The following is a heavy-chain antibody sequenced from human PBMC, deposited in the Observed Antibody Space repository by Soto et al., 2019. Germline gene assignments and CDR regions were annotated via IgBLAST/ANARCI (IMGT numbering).Heavy chain of an antibody. V-gene: IGHV4-39*01. CDR2: IYYSGST. J-gene: IGHJ6*02. D-gene: IGHD6-13*01. CDR1: GGSISSSSYY. Sequence: SETLSLTCAVYGGSISSSSYYWGWIRQPPGKGLEWIGSIYYSGSTYYNPSLKSRVTISVDTSKNQFSLRLSSVTAADTAVYYCARTAAAADYYGMDVWGQGTTVTVSS. CDR3: ARTAAAADYYGMDV.